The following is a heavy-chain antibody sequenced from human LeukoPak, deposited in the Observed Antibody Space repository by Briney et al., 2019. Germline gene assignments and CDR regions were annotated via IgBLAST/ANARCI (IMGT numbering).Heavy chain of an antibody. CDR1: SFTSYW. D-gene: IGHD3-22*01. V-gene: IGHV4-39*01. Sequence: SFTSYWIGWVRQMPGKGLEWIGYIYYSGSTYYNPSLKSRVTISVDTSKNQFSLKLSSVTAADTAVYYCARRYDSSGWYYFDYWGQGTLVTVSS. J-gene: IGHJ4*02. CDR3: ARRYDSSGWYYFDY. CDR2: IYYSGST.